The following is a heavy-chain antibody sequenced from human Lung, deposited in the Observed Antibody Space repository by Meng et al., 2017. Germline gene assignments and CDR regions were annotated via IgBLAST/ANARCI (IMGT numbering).Heavy chain of an antibody. Sequence: QVTLQQWGAGLLKPPEPLSLTCVVSGGSFSDYYWSWIRQPPGKGLEWIGEINHSGSTNYNPSLESRATISVDTSQNNLSLKLSSVTAADSAVYYCARGPTTMAHDFDYWGQGTLVTVSS. D-gene: IGHD4-11*01. CDR1: GGSFSDYY. J-gene: IGHJ4*02. CDR2: INHSGST. V-gene: IGHV4-34*01. CDR3: ARGPTTMAHDFDY.